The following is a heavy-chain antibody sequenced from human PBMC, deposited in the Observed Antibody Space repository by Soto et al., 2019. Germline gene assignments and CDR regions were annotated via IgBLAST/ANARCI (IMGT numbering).Heavy chain of an antibody. V-gene: IGHV3-48*03. D-gene: IGHD6-6*01. CDR3: ARGPVAAHDY. CDR2: ISXXXXXI. J-gene: IGHJ4*02. Sequence: GGSLRLSCAASGFTFSSYEMNWVRQAPGKGLEXVSXISXXXXXIXXADSVKGRFTISRDNAKNSLYLQMNSLRAEDTAVYYCARGPVAAHDYWGQGTLVTVSS. CDR1: GFTFSSYE.